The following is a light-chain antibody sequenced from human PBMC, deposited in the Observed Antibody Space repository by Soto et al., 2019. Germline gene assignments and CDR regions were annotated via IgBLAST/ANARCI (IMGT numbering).Light chain of an antibody. V-gene: IGLV1-44*01. CDR2: GNN. J-gene: IGLJ2*01. CDR3: TAWDDSLNGRV. Sequence: QSVLTQPPSASGTPGQRVTISCSGSDSNIGSHTVNWYQQLPGTAPKLLIYGNNQRPSGVPDRFSGSKSGTSASLAISGLQSEDEADYYCTAWDDSLNGRVFGGGTKLTVL. CDR1: DSNIGSHT.